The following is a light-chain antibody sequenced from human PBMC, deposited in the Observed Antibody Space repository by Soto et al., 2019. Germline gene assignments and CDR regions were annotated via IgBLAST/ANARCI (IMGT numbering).Light chain of an antibody. Sequence: EIVLTQSPGTLSLSPGERATLSCRASQSVSSSYLAWYQQKPGQAPRLLIYGASSSATGIPDRFSGSGSGTDFTLTISRVEPEDIAGYYCQQYGSSPPWTFGQGTKVQIK. CDR2: GAS. J-gene: IGKJ1*01. CDR1: QSVSSSY. V-gene: IGKV3-20*01. CDR3: QQYGSSPPWT.